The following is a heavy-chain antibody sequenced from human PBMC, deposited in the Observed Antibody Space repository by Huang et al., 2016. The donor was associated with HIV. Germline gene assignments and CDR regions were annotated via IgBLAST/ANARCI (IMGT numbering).Heavy chain of an antibody. V-gene: IGHV4-39*01. Sequence: QLQLQESGPGLVKPSETLSLTCTVSGGSISSSGYYWGWIRQPPGKGLEWIGGIDHSGTTYYKPALKIRVTISVDTSRTQFSLKLSSVTAADTAVYYCAAHGRIVGIPAAPLRFDPWGQGTLVTVSS. CDR3: AAHGRIVGIPAAPLRFDP. J-gene: IGHJ5*02. CDR1: GGSISSSGYY. CDR2: IDHSGTT. D-gene: IGHD6-13*01.